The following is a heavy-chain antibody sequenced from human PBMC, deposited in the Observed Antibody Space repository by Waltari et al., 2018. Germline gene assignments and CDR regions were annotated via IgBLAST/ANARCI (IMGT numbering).Heavy chain of an antibody. CDR1: GFALNNNG. D-gene: IGHD6-25*01. V-gene: IGHV3-30*03. CDR2: VSFDSYNT. CDR3: AREMQRPRDYGMDV. J-gene: IGHJ6*02. Sequence: QVQLVESGGDVVQPGGSLRLSRATSGFALNNNGIHWVRQAPGKGLEWVAVVSFDSYNTYYADSVKGRFTISKDHSKNTVFLQMSSLRPEDTAVYYCAREMQRPRDYGMDVWGQGTTVTVSS.